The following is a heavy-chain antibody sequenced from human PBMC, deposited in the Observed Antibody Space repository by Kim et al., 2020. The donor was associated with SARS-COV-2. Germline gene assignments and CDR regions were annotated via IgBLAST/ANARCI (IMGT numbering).Heavy chain of an antibody. CDR2: MNPNSGNT. V-gene: IGHV1-8*01. D-gene: IGHD3-10*01. Sequence: ASVKVSCKASGYTFTSYDINWVRQATGQGLEWMGWMNPNSGNTGYAQKFQGRVTMTRNTSISTAYMELSSLRSEDTAVYYCARGHDYYGSGSYYKEDYWGQGTLVTVSS. J-gene: IGHJ4*02. CDR3: ARGHDYYGSGSYYKEDY. CDR1: GYTFTSYD.